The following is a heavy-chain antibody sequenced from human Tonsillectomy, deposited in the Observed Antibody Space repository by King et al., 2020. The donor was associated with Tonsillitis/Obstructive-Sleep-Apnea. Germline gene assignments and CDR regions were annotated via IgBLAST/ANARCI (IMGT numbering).Heavy chain of an antibody. CDR1: GGSFSGYY. CDR3: VTTPSYCSSTSCYTPPFDY. Sequence: VQLQQWGAGLLKPSETLSLTCAVYGGSFSGYYWSWIRQPPGKGLEWIGEINHSGSTNYNPSLKSRVTISVDTSKNQFSLKLSSVTAADTAVYYCVTTPSYCSSTSCYTPPFDYWGQGTLVTVSS. D-gene: IGHD2-2*02. J-gene: IGHJ4*02. V-gene: IGHV4-34*01. CDR2: INHSGST.